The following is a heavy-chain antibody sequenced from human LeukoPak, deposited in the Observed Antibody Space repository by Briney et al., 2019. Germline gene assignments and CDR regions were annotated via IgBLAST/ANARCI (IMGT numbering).Heavy chain of an antibody. V-gene: IGHV1-69*13. D-gene: IGHD3-22*01. Sequence: ASVKVSCKASGGTFSSYAIGWVRQAPGQGLEWMGGIIPIFGTANYAQKFQGRVTITADESTSTAYMELSSLRSEDTAVYYCARVQDYYDSSGYYWAYYYYGMDVWGQGTTVTVSS. CDR1: GGTFSSYA. J-gene: IGHJ6*02. CDR2: IIPIFGTA. CDR3: ARVQDYYDSSGYYWAYYYYGMDV.